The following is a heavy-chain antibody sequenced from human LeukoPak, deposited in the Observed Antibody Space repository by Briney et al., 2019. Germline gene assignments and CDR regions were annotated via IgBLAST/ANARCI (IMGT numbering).Heavy chain of an antibody. V-gene: IGHV4-59*12. Sequence: PSETLSLTCTVSGGSISSYYWSWIRQPPGKGLEWIGYIYYSGSTNYNPSLKSRVTISVDTSKNQFSLKLSSVTAADTAVYYCARVEMATISRRRYFDYWGQGTLVTVSS. D-gene: IGHD5-24*01. CDR3: ARVEMATISRRRYFDY. J-gene: IGHJ4*02. CDR2: IYYSGST. CDR1: GGSISSYY.